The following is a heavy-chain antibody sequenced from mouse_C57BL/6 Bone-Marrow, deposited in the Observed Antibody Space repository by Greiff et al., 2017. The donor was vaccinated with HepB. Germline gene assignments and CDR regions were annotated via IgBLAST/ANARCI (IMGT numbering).Heavy chain of an antibody. D-gene: IGHD2-3*01. CDR2: IDPSDSET. Sequence: QVQLQQPGAELVRPGSSVKLSCKASGYTFTSYWMHWVKQRPIQGLEWIGNIDPSDSETHYNQKFKDKATLTVDKSSSTAYMQLSSLTSEDSAVYYCAGGGWLLPYWYFDVWGTGTTVTVSS. J-gene: IGHJ1*03. CDR3: AGGGWLLPYWYFDV. V-gene: IGHV1-52*01. CDR1: GYTFTSYW.